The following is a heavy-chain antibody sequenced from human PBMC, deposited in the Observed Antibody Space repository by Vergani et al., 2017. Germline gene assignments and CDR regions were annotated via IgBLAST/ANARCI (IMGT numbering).Heavy chain of an antibody. Sequence: QVQLQESGPGLVKPPGTLSLTCAVSGGSISSSNWWSWVRQPPGKGLEWIGEIYHSGSTNYNPSLKSRVTISVDKSKNQFSLKLSSVTAADTAVYYCTTALRWELPSAGVDYWGQGTLVTVSS. D-gene: IGHD1-26*01. J-gene: IGHJ4*02. CDR1: GGSISSSNW. CDR2: IYHSGST. V-gene: IGHV4-4*03. CDR3: TTALRWELPSAGVDY.